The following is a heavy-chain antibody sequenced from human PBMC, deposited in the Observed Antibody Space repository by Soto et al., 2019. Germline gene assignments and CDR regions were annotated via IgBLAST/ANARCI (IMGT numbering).Heavy chain of an antibody. CDR3: AKDSQITIFGVANAFDI. CDR1: GFTFSSYA. Sequence: EVQLLESGGGLVQPGGSLRLSCAASGFTFSSYAMSWVRQAPGKGLEWVSAISGSGGSTYYADSVKGRFTISRDNSKNTLYLQMNSLRAEDTAVYYCAKDSQITIFGVANAFDIWGQGTMVTVSS. V-gene: IGHV3-23*01. D-gene: IGHD3-3*01. J-gene: IGHJ3*02. CDR2: ISGSGGST.